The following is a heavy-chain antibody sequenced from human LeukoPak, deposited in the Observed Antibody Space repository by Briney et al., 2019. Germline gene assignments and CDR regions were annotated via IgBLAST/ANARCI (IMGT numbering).Heavy chain of an antibody. Sequence: GGSLRLSCTAPGFTFGDYPITWVRQAPGKGLEWVGFIRNKTYGGTTEYAASVKGRFTISRDDSKSIAYQQINSLKTEDTGMYYCTRERSHDYWGPGTLVTVPP. D-gene: IGHD6-13*01. V-gene: IGHV3-49*04. CDR1: GFTFGDYP. CDR2: IRNKTYGGTT. CDR3: TRERSHDY. J-gene: IGHJ4*02.